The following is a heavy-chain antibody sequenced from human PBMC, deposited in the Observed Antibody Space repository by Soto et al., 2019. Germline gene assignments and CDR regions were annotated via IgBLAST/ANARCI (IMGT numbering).Heavy chain of an antibody. Sequence: PSETLSLTCTVSGGSISSYYWSWIRQPPGKGLEWIGYIYYSGSTNYNPSLKSRVTISVDTSKNQFSLKLSSVTAADTAVCYCARDSSGPYYYYYGMDVWGQGTTVTVSS. D-gene: IGHD3-22*01. CDR3: ARDSSGPYYYYYGMDV. CDR1: GGSISSYY. CDR2: IYYSGST. J-gene: IGHJ6*02. V-gene: IGHV4-59*01.